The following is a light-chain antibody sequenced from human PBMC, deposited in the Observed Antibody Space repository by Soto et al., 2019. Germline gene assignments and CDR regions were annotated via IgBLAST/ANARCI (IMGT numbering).Light chain of an antibody. CDR1: SSNIGSYS. Sequence: QSVLTQPPSASGTPGQRVTISCSGSSSNIGSYSVNCYQQLPGTAPELLISSSNQRPSGAPDRFSGSKSGTSATLAISGLQSEDEADYYCSAWEDSLNSVVFGGGTKLTVL. J-gene: IGLJ2*01. CDR3: SAWEDSLNSVV. CDR2: SSN. V-gene: IGLV1-44*01.